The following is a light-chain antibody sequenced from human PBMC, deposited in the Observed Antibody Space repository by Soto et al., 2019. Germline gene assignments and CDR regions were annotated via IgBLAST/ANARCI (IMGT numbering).Light chain of an antibody. CDR3: NSYTSSSPVV. CDR1: TSDVGGYNY. J-gene: IGLJ2*01. Sequence: QSALTQPASVSGSPGQSITISCTGTTSDVGGYNYVSWYQQHPGKAPKLIIYEVSNRPSGVSNRFSGSKSGNTASLTISGLQAEDEADYYCNSYTSSSPVVFGGGTKLTVL. V-gene: IGLV2-14*01. CDR2: EVS.